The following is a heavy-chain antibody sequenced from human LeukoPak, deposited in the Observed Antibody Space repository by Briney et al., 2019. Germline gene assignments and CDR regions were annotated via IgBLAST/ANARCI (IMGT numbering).Heavy chain of an antibody. Sequence: ASVKVSCKVSGYTFTSYGISWVRQAPGQGLEWMGWISAYNGNTNYAQKLQGRVTMTTDTSTSTAYMELRSLRSDDTAVYYCARDGWGSTVTTAHNWYFDLWGRGTLVTVSS. V-gene: IGHV1-18*01. D-gene: IGHD4-17*01. CDR1: GYTFTSYG. CDR2: ISAYNGNT. J-gene: IGHJ2*01. CDR3: ARDGWGSTVTTAHNWYFDL.